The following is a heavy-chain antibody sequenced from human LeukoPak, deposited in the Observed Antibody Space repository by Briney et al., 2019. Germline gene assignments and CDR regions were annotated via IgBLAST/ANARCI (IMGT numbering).Heavy chain of an antibody. J-gene: IGHJ4*02. CDR3: ARRRSGVYYFDC. CDR1: GGSFSGYY. Sequence: SETLSLTCAVYGGSFSGYYWSWIRQPPGKGLEWIGEINHSGSTNYNPSLRSRVTISVDTSKNQFSLKLSSVTAADTAVYYCARRRSGVYYFDCWGQGTLVTVSS. V-gene: IGHV4-34*01. CDR2: INHSGST. D-gene: IGHD2-15*01.